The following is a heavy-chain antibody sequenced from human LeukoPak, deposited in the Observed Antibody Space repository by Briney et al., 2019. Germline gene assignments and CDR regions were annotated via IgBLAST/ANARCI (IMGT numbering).Heavy chain of an antibody. CDR2: INPKTVGT. CDR1: GYTLTGYY. J-gene: IGHJ4*02. CDR3: ARATAENDH. Sequence: ASVKVSCKASGYTLTGYYMHWVRQAPGQPLEWMGWINPKTVGTSYAQKFQGRVTMSRDTSISTINMELTRLTSDDTAVYYCARATAENDHWGQGTVVTVSS. V-gene: IGHV1-2*02. D-gene: IGHD1-14*01.